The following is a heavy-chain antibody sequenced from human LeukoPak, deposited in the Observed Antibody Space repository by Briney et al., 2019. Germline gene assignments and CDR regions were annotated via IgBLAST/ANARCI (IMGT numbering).Heavy chain of an antibody. CDR1: GYTFTSYG. CDR3: ASVNSGSYYYYYGMDV. Sequence: ASVNVSFKASGYTFTSYGISWVRQAPGQGLEWMGWISAYNGNTNYAQKLQGRVTMTTDTSTSTAYMELRSLRSDDTAVYYCASVNSGSYYYYYGMDVWGQGTTVTVSS. J-gene: IGHJ6*02. CDR2: ISAYNGNT. V-gene: IGHV1-18*01. D-gene: IGHD1-26*01.